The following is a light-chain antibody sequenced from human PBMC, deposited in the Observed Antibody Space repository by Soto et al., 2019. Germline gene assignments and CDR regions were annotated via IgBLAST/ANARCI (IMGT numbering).Light chain of an antibody. Sequence: EIVLTQSPGTLSLSPGERATLSCRASQSVSSSYLAWYQQKPGQAPRLLIYDASKRATGIPARFSGSGSGTDFTLTISSLEPEDFAVYFCQQRSDWPPTFGQGTRLEIK. J-gene: IGKJ5*01. V-gene: IGKV3D-20*02. CDR2: DAS. CDR1: QSVSSSY. CDR3: QQRSDWPPT.